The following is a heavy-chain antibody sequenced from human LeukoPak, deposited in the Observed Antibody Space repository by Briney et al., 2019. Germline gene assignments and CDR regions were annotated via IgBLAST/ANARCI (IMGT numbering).Heavy chain of an antibody. CDR2: ISVSGGST. V-gene: IGHV3-23*01. Sequence: PGGSLRLSCAASGFTFSSYAMSWVREAPGKGLEWVSVISVSGGSTYYADSVKGRFTISRDNSKNTLYLQMNSLRVEDTAVYYCAKGGGATVPFDNSGQGTLVTVSS. CDR1: GFTFSSYA. J-gene: IGHJ4*02. CDR3: AKGGGATVPFDN. D-gene: IGHD4-11*01.